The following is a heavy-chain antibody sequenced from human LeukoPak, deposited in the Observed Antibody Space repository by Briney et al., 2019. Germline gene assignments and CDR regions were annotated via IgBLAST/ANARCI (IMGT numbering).Heavy chain of an antibody. Sequence: PGGSLRLSCAASGFTFSSYSMNWVRQAPGKGLEWVSYISSSSSTIYYADSVKGRFTISRDNAKNSLYLQMNSLRAEDTAVYYCAKDSDRFLEWFPGGAHFYYYLDVWGKGTTVTVSS. D-gene: IGHD3-3*01. J-gene: IGHJ6*03. CDR1: GFTFSSYS. V-gene: IGHV3-48*04. CDR3: AKDSDRFLEWFPGGAHFYYYLDV. CDR2: ISSSSSTI.